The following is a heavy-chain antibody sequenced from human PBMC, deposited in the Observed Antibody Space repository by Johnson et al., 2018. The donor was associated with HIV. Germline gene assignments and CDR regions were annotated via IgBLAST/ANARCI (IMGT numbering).Heavy chain of an antibody. CDR1: GFTFNNYP. Sequence: QVQLVESGGGLVQPGGSLRLSCAASGFTFNNYPMHWVRQAPGKGLEWVAVISYDGSNKYYGDSVKGRFTISRDNSKNSLYLQMNSLRAEDTAVYYCAGGYGSGSGDAFDIWGQGTMVTVSS. V-gene: IGHV3-30*04. J-gene: IGHJ3*02. D-gene: IGHD3-10*01. CDR2: ISYDGSNK. CDR3: AGGYGSGSGDAFDI.